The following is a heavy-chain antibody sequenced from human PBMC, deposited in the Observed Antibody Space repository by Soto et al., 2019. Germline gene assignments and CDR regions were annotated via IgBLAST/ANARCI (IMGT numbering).Heavy chain of an antibody. V-gene: IGHV3-23*01. D-gene: IGHD6-19*01. CDR1: GFTFSTYA. CDR2: ISATDGGT. Sequence: EVQLLESGGGLVQPGGSLRLSCAASGFTFSTYAMSWVRQAPGKGLEWVSTISATDGGTYYAYSGKGRFTISRDNSKNTLYLQMNSLIAEDTAVYYCANGESSGWPAFDYWGQGTLVTVSS. CDR3: ANGESSGWPAFDY. J-gene: IGHJ4*02.